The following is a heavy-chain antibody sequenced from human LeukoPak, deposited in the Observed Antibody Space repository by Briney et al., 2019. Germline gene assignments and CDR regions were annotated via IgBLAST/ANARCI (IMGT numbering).Heavy chain of an antibody. V-gene: IGHV4-34*01. CDR1: GGSFSGYY. J-gene: IGHJ4*02. D-gene: IGHD3-10*01. CDR3: AGIGNLDTYYYGSGKDY. Sequence: PSETLSLTCAVYGGSFSGYYWSWIRQPPGKGLEWIGEINHSGSTNYNPSLKSRVTISVDTSKNQFSLKLSSVTAADTAVYYCAGIGNLDTYYYGSGKDYWGQGTLVTASS. CDR2: INHSGST.